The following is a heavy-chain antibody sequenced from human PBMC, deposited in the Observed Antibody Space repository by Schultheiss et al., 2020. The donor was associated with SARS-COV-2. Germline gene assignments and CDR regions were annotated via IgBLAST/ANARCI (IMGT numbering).Heavy chain of an antibody. J-gene: IGHJ4*02. Sequence: GGSLRLSCAASGFTFSSYWMSWVRQAPGKGLEWVANIKQDGSEKYYVDSVKGRFTISRDNAKNSLYLQMNSLRAEDTAVYYCARVRTYGDYYFDYWGQGTLVTVSS. CDR1: GFTFSSYW. CDR3: ARVRTYGDYYFDY. V-gene: IGHV3-7*03. CDR2: IKQDGSEK. D-gene: IGHD4-17*01.